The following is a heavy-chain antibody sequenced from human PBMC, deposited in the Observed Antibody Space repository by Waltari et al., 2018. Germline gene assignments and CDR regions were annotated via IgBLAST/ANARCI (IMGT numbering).Heavy chain of an antibody. CDR3: ARVRFGYSYGPPQPYYFDY. J-gene: IGHJ4*02. V-gene: IGHV4-4*02. D-gene: IGHD5-18*01. CDR2: IYHSGST. Sequence: QVQLQESGPGLVKPSGTLSLPCAVSGCSISRSNWWSWVRQPPGNGLEWCGEIYHSGSTNTNPSIKSRVTISVDKSKNQFSRKLSSVTAADTAVYYCARVRFGYSYGPPQPYYFDYWGQGTLVTVSS. CDR1: GCSISRSNW.